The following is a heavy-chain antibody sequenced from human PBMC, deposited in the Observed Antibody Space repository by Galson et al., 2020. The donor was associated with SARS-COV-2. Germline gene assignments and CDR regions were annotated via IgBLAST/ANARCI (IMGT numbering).Heavy chain of an antibody. V-gene: IGHV4-34*01. Sequence: SQASETLSLTCAVYGGSFSGYYWSWIRQPPGKGLEWIGEINHSGSTNYNPSLKSRVTISVDTSKNQFSLKLSSVTAADTAVYYCASEGSGRYSSSWDAFDIWGQGTMVTVSS. CDR1: GGSFSGYY. J-gene: IGHJ3*02. D-gene: IGHD6-13*01. CDR3: ASEGSGRYSSSWDAFDI. CDR2: INHSGST.